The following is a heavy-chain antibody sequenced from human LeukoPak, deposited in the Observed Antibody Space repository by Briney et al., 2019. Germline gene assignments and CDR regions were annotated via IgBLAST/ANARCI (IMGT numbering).Heavy chain of an antibody. CDR2: INQGGSEK. J-gene: IGHJ4*02. V-gene: IGHV3-7*02. Sequence: GGSLRLSCAASGFTFSSHWMGWVRQAPGKGLEWVANINQGGSEKYSVDSVKGRFTISRENAKNTLYLQMNSLRVEDTAVYYCARGTVSGSSSIDHWGQGTLVTVSS. CDR3: ARGTVSGSSSIDH. D-gene: IGHD6-6*01. CDR1: GFTFSSHW.